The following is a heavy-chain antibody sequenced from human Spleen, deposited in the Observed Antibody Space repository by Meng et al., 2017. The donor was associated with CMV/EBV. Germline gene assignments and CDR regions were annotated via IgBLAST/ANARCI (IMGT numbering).Heavy chain of an antibody. D-gene: IGHD3-10*01. V-gene: IGHV3-21*04. CDR1: GFTFSSYS. J-gene: IGHJ4*02. CDR3: AKDPVLLWFGDRLGVFY. CDR2: ISSSSSYI. Sequence: GGSLRLSCAASGFTFSSYSMNWVRQAPGKGLEWVSCISSSSSYINYADSVKGRFTISRDNAKNSLYLQMNTLRAEDTAVYYCAKDPVLLWFGDRLGVFYWGQGTLVTVSS.